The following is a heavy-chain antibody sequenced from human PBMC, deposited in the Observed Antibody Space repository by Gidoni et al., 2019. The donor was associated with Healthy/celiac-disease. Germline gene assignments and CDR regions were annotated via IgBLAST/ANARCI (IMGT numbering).Heavy chain of an antibody. Sequence: QLQLPESGPGLVKPSATLSLTCTVSGGSISSSSYYWGLIRQPPGKGLEWIGSIYYSGSTYYNPSLKSRVTISVDTSKNQFSLKLSSVTAADTAVYYCARHSGRDYYDSSGYYYYYGMDVWGQGTTVTVSS. J-gene: IGHJ6*02. V-gene: IGHV4-39*01. D-gene: IGHD3-22*01. CDR2: IYYSGST. CDR3: ARHSGRDYYDSSGYYYYYGMDV. CDR1: GGSISSSSYY.